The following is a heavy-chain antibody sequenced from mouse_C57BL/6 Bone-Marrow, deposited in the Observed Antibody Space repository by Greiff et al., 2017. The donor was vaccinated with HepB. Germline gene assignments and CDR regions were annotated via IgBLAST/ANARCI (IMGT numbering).Heavy chain of an antibody. V-gene: IGHV1-82*01. Sequence: VQLQQSGPELVKPGASVKISCKASGYAFSSSWMNWVKQRPGKGLEWIGRIYPGDGDTNYNGKFKGKATLTADKSSSTAYMQHSSLTSEDSAVYCCGKYGNYYGYWEVWGTGTTVTVSS. CDR2: IYPGDGDT. J-gene: IGHJ1*03. CDR3: GKYGNYYGYWEV. CDR1: GYAFSSSW. D-gene: IGHD2-1*01.